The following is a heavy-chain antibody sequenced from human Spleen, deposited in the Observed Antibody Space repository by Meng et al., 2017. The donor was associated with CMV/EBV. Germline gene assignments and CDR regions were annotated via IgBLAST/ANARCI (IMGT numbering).Heavy chain of an antibody. D-gene: IGHD3-22*01. CDR2: ISSDGSNK. CDR3: ARDPPNYYDSSGYVTDY. J-gene: IGHJ4*02. Sequence: GESLKISCAASGFTFSSYVMNWVRQAPGKGLEWVAVISSDGSNKFYADSVKGRFTISTDNSKNTLYLQMNSLRPEDTAVYYCARDPPNYYDSSGYVTDYWGQGTLVTVSS. CDR1: GFTFSSYV. V-gene: IGHV3-30*14.